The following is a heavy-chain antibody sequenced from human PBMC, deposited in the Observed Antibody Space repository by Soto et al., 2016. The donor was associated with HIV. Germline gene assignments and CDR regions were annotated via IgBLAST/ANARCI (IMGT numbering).Heavy chain of an antibody. CDR2: INPNSGDT. CDR3: AREMDIVVVVAATRILDY. V-gene: IGHV1-2*02. CDR1: GYTFTNYH. D-gene: IGHD2-15*01. J-gene: IGHJ4*02. Sequence: QVQLVQSGADVKKPGASVKVSCKVSGYTFTNYHMHWVRQAPGQGLEWMGWINPNSGDTKYAQKFQGRVTMTSDTSISTAYMELRWLRSDDTAVYYCAREMDIVVVVAATRILDYWGQGTLVTVSS.